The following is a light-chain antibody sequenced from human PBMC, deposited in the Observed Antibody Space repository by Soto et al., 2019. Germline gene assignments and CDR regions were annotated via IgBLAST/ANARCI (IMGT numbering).Light chain of an antibody. CDR3: QQSYSTPRIT. V-gene: IGKV1-39*01. J-gene: IGKJ5*01. Sequence: DIQMTQSPSSLSASVGDRVTITCRASQSISSYLNWYQQKPGKAHKLLIYAASSLQSGVPSRFSGSGSGTDFTLTISSLQPEDFATYYCQQSYSTPRITFGQGTRLAIK. CDR1: QSISSY. CDR2: AAS.